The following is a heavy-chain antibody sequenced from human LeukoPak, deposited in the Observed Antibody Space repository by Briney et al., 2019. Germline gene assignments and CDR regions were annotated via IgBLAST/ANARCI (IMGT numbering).Heavy chain of an antibody. CDR2: IYTSGST. Sequence: SETLSLTCTVSGDTIDNYYWSWIRQPAGKGLEWIGRIYTSGSTNYNASLKSRVSMSVDTSKNQFSLKLSSVTAADTAVFYCARENSGSYREFDYWGQGTLVTVSS. V-gene: IGHV4-4*07. J-gene: IGHJ4*02. CDR3: ARENSGSYREFDY. D-gene: IGHD1-26*01. CDR1: GDTIDNYY.